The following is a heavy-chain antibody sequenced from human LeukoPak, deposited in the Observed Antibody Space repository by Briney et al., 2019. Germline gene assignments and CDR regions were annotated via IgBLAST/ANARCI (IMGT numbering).Heavy chain of an antibody. CDR2: MNATTGGA. V-gene: IGHV1-2*02. CDR3: ITSSAYSTSWGAFDI. D-gene: IGHD2-2*01. Sequence: GASVTVSFKSSGYSVTGFYIHWVRQAPGQGLEWMGWMNATTGGANYAQGFRGSLTMTRDTSITTAYMDLSSLTSDDTAMYYCITSSAYSTSWGAFDIWGQGTMVTVSS. J-gene: IGHJ3*02. CDR1: GYSVTGFY.